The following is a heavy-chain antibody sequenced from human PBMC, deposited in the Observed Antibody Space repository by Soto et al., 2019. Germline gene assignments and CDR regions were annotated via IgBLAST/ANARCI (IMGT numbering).Heavy chain of an antibody. CDR1: GGTFSSYA. V-gene: IGHV1-69*01. D-gene: IGHD6-13*01. Sequence: QVQLVQSGAEVKKPGSSVKVSCKASGGTFSSYAISWVRQAPGQGLEWMGGIIPIFGTANYAQKFQGRVTITADESTSTAYMELSSLRSEDTAVYYCARDPPPSVAAAGPYYYGMDVWGQGTTVTVSS. CDR3: ARDPPPSVAAAGPYYYGMDV. CDR2: IIPIFGTA. J-gene: IGHJ6*02.